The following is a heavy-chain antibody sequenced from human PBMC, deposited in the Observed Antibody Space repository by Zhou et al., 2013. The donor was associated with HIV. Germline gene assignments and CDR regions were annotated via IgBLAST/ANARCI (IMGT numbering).Heavy chain of an antibody. CDR2: INPSGGFT. CDR1: GYTFTSYY. Sequence: QIDLQQSATEVNRPGASVTISCQTSGYTFTSYYMHWVRQAPGQGLEWMGIINPSGGFTSYAQKFQGRVTMTRDTSTSTVYMELSSLRSEDTAVYYCARGHYGSDYYYYYYMDVWGKGTTVTVSS. J-gene: IGHJ6*03. CDR3: ARGHYGSDYYYYYYMDV. V-gene: IGHV1-46*01. D-gene: IGHD3-10*01.